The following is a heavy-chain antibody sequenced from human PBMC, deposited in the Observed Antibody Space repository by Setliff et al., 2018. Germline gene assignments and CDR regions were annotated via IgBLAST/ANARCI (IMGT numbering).Heavy chain of an antibody. Sequence: SVKVSCKASGGTFSSYAISWVRQAPGQGLEWMGGIIPIFGTANYAQKFQGRVTITTDESTSTAYMELSSLRSEDTAVYYCAVLCDISGYYYHDAFDIWGQGTMVTVSS. CDR1: GGTFSSYA. V-gene: IGHV1-69*05. CDR2: IIPIFGTA. D-gene: IGHD3-22*01. CDR3: AVLCDISGYYYHDAFDI. J-gene: IGHJ3*02.